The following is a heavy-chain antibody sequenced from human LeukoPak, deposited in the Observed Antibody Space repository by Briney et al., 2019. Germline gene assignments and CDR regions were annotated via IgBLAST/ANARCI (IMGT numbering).Heavy chain of an antibody. CDR2: IGGNGGST. D-gene: IGHD2-2*01. CDR1: GFTFNNYY. Sequence: PGGSLRLSCEASGFTFNNYYMSWVRQAPGKGLEWVSGIGGNGGSTYYADSAKGRFTISRDNSKNTLYLLMDSLRADDTAVYYCARPASQFYYYHMDVWGQGTTVTVSS. CDR3: ARPASQFYYYHMDV. J-gene: IGHJ6*02. V-gene: IGHV3-23*01.